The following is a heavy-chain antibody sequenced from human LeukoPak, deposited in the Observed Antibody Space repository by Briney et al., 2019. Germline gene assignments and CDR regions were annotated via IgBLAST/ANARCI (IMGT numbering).Heavy chain of an antibody. CDR1: GGSFSGYY. V-gene: IGHV4-34*01. J-gene: IGHJ4*02. CDR2: INHSGST. D-gene: IGHD1-14*01. Sequence: PSETLSLTCAVYGGSFSGYYWSWIRQPPGKGLEWIGEINHSGSTNYNPFLKSRVTISVDTSKNQFSLKLSSVTAADTAVYYCARGQGPDDYWGQGTLVTVSS. CDR3: ARGQGPDDY.